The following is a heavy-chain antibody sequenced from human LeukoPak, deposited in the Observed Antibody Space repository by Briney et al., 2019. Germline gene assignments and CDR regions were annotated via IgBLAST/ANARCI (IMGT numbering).Heavy chain of an antibody. V-gene: IGHV4-59*01. CDR1: GDSISTYH. CDR2: MQSTGNS. J-gene: IGHJ4*02. D-gene: IGHD5-18*01. CDR3: ARDRRHSYGRYFDP. Sequence: SETLSLTCSVSGDSISTYHWNWIRKPPGKGLEWIGYMQSTGNSNYNPSLKNRVNIFVDMSKNQFVLNLRSVTAADTAVYYCARDRRHSYGRYFDPWGQGMLVTVSS.